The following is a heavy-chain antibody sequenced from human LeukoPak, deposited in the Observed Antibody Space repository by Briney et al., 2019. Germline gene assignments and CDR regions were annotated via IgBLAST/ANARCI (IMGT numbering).Heavy chain of an antibody. CDR2: IASDGSST. CDR1: GFTFSSYW. Sequence: GGSLRLSCAASGFTFSSYWMNWVRQAPGKGLVWVARIASDGSSTTYADSVKGRFSISRDNAKNTLYLQMNSLRVEDTAVYYCARGRPHGNDYWGQGTLVTVSS. V-gene: IGHV3-74*01. D-gene: IGHD4-23*01. J-gene: IGHJ4*02. CDR3: ARGRPHGNDY.